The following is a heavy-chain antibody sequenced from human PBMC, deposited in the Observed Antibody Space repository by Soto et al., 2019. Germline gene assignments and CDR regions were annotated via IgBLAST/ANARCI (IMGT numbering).Heavy chain of an antibody. V-gene: IGHV4-31*03. CDR1: GGSISSGGYY. J-gene: IGHJ6*03. CDR3: ARETAGETWGSYNYYYMDV. D-gene: IGHD3-16*01. Sequence: SETLSLTCTVSGGSISSGGYYWSWIRQHPGKGLEWIGYIYYSGSTYYNPSLKSRVTISVDTSKNQFSLKLSSVTAADTAVYYCARETAGETWGSYNYYYMDVWGKGTTVTDSS. CDR2: IYYSGST.